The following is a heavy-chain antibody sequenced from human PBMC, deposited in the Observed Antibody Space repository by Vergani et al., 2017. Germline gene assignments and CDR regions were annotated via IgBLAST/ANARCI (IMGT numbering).Heavy chain of an antibody. CDR2: INPSGGST. Sequence: QVQLVQSGAEVKKPGASVKVSCKASGYTFTSYYMHWVRQAPGQGLEWMGIINPSGGSTSYAQKFQGRVTMTRDTSTSTVYMELSSLISEDTAVYYCARDRSRDGYFDYWGQGTLVTVSS. D-gene: IGHD5-24*01. CDR1: GYTFTSYY. CDR3: ARDRSRDGYFDY. V-gene: IGHV1-46*01. J-gene: IGHJ4*02.